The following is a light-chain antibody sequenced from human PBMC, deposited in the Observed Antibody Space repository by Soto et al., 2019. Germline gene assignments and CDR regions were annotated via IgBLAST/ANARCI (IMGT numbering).Light chain of an antibody. CDR3: QQYNSYRT. Sequence: AIQMTQSPSSLSASVGDRVTITCRASQGIRIDLGWYQQKPGKAPKLLIYKASSLESGVPSRFSGSGSGTEFTLTISSLQPDDFATYYCQQYNSYRTFGQGTKVDIK. CDR2: KAS. CDR1: QGIRID. V-gene: IGKV1-13*02. J-gene: IGKJ1*01.